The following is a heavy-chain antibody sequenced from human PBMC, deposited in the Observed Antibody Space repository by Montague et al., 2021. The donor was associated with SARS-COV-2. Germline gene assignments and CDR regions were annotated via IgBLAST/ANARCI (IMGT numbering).Heavy chain of an antibody. D-gene: IGHD3-16*01. CDR2: LYTSGST. CDR1: GASVRTYY. CDR3: ARDGADYFFAYYHGTDV. V-gene: IGHV4-4*07. Sequence: SETLSLTCTASGASVRTYYWSWIRQSAGKKLEWMGRLYTSGSTYYNPSFKSRVTMSLDTSKNLFSLNLSSMTAADTAVYYCARDGADYFFAYYHGTDVWGQGIAVTVSS. J-gene: IGHJ6*02.